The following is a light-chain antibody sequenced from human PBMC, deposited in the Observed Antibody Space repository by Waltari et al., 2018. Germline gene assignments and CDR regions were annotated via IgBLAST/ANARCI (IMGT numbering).Light chain of an antibody. V-gene: IGLV1-47*01. CDR3: AVWDDSLTAVV. Sequence: QSVLTQPPSASGTSGQRVTFSCSGNRANIGNNYVYWYQHLPGTAPKLLIHRNNQRPSGVPDRFAGSKSGTSASLAISGLRSEDEADYYCAVWDDSLTAVVFGGGTKLTVL. CDR2: RNN. J-gene: IGLJ2*01. CDR1: RANIGNNY.